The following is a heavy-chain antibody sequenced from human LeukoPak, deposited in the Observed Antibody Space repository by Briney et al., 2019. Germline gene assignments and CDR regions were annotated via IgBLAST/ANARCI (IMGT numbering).Heavy chain of an antibody. J-gene: IGHJ4*02. CDR3: ARDVVVVAASEGGDF. CDR1: GYSFTSYG. Sequence: GASVKVSCKASGYSFTSYGISWVRQDPGQGLEWMGWISAYNGNTNYAQNLQGRVTMTTDTSTSTAYMELRSLRSDDTAVYYCARDVVVVAASEGGDFWGQGTLVTVSS. V-gene: IGHV1-18*01. CDR2: ISAYNGNT. D-gene: IGHD2-15*01.